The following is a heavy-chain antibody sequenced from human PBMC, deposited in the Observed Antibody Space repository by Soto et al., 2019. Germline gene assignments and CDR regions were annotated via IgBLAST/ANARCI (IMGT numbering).Heavy chain of an antibody. CDR1: GGTFSSYA. Sequence: QVQLVQSGAEVKKPGSSVKVSCKASGGTFSSYAISWVRQAPGQGLEWMGGIIPIFGTANYAQKFQGRVTMTADESTSTAYMELSSLRLEDTAVYYCARDGADYYGSGSYYTFDYWGQGTLVTVSS. D-gene: IGHD3-10*01. V-gene: IGHV1-69*01. CDR2: IIPIFGTA. CDR3: ARDGADYYGSGSYYTFDY. J-gene: IGHJ4*02.